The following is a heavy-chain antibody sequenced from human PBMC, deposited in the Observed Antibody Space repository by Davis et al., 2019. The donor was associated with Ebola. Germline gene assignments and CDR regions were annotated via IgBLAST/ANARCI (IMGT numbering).Heavy chain of an antibody. CDR1: GFTFSSYW. CDR2: INSDGSST. CDR3: ARDLGNWNDDVGGY. J-gene: IGHJ4*02. V-gene: IGHV3-74*01. D-gene: IGHD1-1*01. Sequence: HTGGSLRLSCAASGFTFSSYWMHWVRQAPGKGLVWVSRINSDGSSTNYADSVEGRFTISRDNAKNSLYLQMNSLRAEDTAVYYCARDLGNWNDDVGGYWGQGTLVTVSS.